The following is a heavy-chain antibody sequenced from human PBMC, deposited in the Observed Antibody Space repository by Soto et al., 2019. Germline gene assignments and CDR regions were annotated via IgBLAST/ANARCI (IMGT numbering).Heavy chain of an antibody. CDR2: GGSGGST. J-gene: IGHJ6*03. V-gene: IGHV3-23*01. D-gene: IGHD1-26*01. CDR3: VKFSGRAYHYYYMDV. Sequence: DVQLLESGGGLAQRGGSLRLSCAASGFSFSTYGMTWVRQAPGKGLEWVSYGGSGGSTYYADSVKGRFTISRDNSKNTLYLQMNSLRAEDTAVYYCVKFSGRAYHYYYMDVWGNGTTVTVSS. CDR1: GFSFSTYG.